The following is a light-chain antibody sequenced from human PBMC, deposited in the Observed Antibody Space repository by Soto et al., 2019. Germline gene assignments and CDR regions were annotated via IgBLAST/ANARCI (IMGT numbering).Light chain of an antibody. J-gene: IGKJ1*01. CDR1: QSVRSN. V-gene: IGKV3-15*01. Sequence: ELVMTQSPATLSVSPGESATLSCRASQSVRSNLAWYQQKPGQAPRLLIYGASTRATGIPARFSGSGSGTEFTLTISSLQSEDVGIYHCQQYNQWWTFGQGTKVDIK. CDR3: QQYNQWWT. CDR2: GAS.